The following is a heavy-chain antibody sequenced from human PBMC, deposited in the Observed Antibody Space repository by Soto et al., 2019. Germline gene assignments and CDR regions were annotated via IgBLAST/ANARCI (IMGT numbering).Heavy chain of an antibody. Sequence: PGGSLRLSCAASGFTVDDYAMHWVRQAPGKGLEWVSGISWNSETIDYAVSVKGRFTISRDNAKSSLFLQMNSLRPDDTALYYCAKDMKWGGMTTIHYFDSWGQGTLVTVSS. CDR1: GFTVDDYA. V-gene: IGHV3-9*01. CDR2: ISWNSETI. D-gene: IGHD4-17*01. CDR3: AKDMKWGGMTTIHYFDS. J-gene: IGHJ4*02.